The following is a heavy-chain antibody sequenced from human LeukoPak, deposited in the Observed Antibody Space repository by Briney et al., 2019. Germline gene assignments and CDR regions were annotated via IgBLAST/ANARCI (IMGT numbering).Heavy chain of an antibody. D-gene: IGHD6-19*01. CDR3: ARRGTIAVPVFWFDP. CDR1: GFTFSSYG. V-gene: IGHV3-23*01. CDR2: ISGSGGST. Sequence: GGSLRLSCAASGFTFSSYGMSWVRQAPGKGLEWVSAISGSGGSTYYADSVKGRFTISRDNAQNSVHLQINRLRGEDTAIYYCARRGTIAVPVFWFDPWGPGTLVIVSS. J-gene: IGHJ5*02.